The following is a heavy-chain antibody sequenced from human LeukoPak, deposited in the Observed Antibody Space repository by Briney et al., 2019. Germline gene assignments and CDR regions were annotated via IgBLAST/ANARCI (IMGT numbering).Heavy chain of an antibody. J-gene: IGHJ3*02. CDR1: GGSISSYY. V-gene: IGHV4-59*01. CDR3: ARVGNAFDI. CDR2: IYYSGST. Sequence: SETPSLTCTVSGGSISSYYWSWIRQPPGKGLEWIGYIYYSGSTNYNPSLKSRVTISVDTSKNQFSLKLSSVTAADTAVYYCARVGNAFDIWGQGTMVTVSS.